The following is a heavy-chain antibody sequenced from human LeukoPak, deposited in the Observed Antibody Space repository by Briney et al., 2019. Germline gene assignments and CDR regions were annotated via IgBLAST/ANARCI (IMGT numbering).Heavy chain of an antibody. CDR2: IYYSGST. D-gene: IGHD3-22*01. V-gene: IGHV4-59*08. Sequence: SETLSLTCAVYGGSFSGYYWSWIRQPPGKGLEWIGYIYYSGSTNYNPSLKSRVTISVDTSKNQFSLKLSSVTAADTAVYYCARRRKYYYDSSGANYALDIWGQGTMVTVSS. CDR3: ARRRKYYYDSSGANYALDI. CDR1: GGSFSGYY. J-gene: IGHJ3*02.